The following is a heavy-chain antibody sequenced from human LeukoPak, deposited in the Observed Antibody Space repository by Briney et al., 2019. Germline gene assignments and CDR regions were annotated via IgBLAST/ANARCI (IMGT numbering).Heavy chain of an antibody. CDR1: GGSFSGYY. CDR2: INHSGST. D-gene: IGHD6-19*01. J-gene: IGHJ4*02. CDR3: ARGRSNSSDWYYFDY. Sequence: SETLSLTCAVYGGSFSGYYWSWIRQPPGKGLEWIGEINHSGSTNYNPSLKSRVTISVDTSKNQFSLKLSSVTAADTAVYYCARGRSNSSDWYYFDYWGQGTLVTVSS. V-gene: IGHV4-34*01.